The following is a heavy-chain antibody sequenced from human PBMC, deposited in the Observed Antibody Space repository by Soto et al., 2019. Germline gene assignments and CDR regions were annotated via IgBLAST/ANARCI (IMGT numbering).Heavy chain of an antibody. CDR2: IYWDDDT. CDR1: GFSLNTRGVA. J-gene: IGHJ4*02. V-gene: IGHV2-5*02. Sequence: QITLKESGPPLVKPTQTLTLTCTFTGFSLNTRGVAVAWIRQPPRKALEWLGLIYWDDDTRYSPSLKTRLIIARDTSENQVVLTLTDLDPVDTATYFCAHTFGIFTGYNINFDYWGQGALVTVSS. D-gene: IGHD3-9*01. CDR3: AHTFGIFTGYNINFDY.